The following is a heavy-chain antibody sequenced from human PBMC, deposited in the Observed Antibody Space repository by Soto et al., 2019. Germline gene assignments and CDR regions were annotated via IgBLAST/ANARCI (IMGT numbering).Heavy chain of an antibody. CDR2: VSYDGSNE. CDR3: AKGVGRVVAAAIDY. D-gene: IGHD2-2*01. V-gene: IGHV3-30*18. J-gene: IGHJ4*02. CDR1: GFTLRGYG. Sequence: QVQLVESGGGLAKPGRSLKLSFEASGFTLRGYGMYWVRQAPGKGLEWVAVVSYDGSNENYADSVKGRFTISRDNSKNTLYLQMDSLRIEDTAVYYCAKGVGRVVAAAIDYWGQGTLVTVSS.